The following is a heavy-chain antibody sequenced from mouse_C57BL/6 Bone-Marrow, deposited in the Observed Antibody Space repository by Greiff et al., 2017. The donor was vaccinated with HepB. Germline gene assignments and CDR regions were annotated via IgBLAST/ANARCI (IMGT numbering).Heavy chain of an antibody. D-gene: IGHD1-1*01. CDR1: GFTFSDYG. Sequence: EVQLVESGGGLVKPGGSLKISCAASGFTFSDYGMHWVRQAPEKGLEWVAYISSGSSTIYYADTVKGRFTISRDNAKNTLFLQMTSLRSEDTAMYYCARDYYGSSYWYFDVWGTGTTVTVSS. CDR3: ARDYYGSSYWYFDV. J-gene: IGHJ1*03. V-gene: IGHV5-17*01. CDR2: ISSGSSTI.